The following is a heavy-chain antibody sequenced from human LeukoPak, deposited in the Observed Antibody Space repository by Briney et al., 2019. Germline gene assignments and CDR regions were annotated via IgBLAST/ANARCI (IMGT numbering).Heavy chain of an antibody. D-gene: IGHD3-9*01. Sequence: GGSLRLSCAASGFTFSSYAMSWVRQAAGKGLEWVSGIIGSGGSTYYADSVKGRFTISRDNFKNTLYLQMNSLRAGDTAVYYCARDRLHYDSLTGYPADWGQGTLVTVSS. CDR3: ARDRLHYDSLTGYPAD. CDR2: IIGSGGST. CDR1: GFTFSSYA. J-gene: IGHJ4*02. V-gene: IGHV3-23*01.